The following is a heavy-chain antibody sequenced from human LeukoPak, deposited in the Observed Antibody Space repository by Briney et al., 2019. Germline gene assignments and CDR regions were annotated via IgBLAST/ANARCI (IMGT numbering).Heavy chain of an antibody. V-gene: IGHV3-23*01. CDR2: ISGSGATT. J-gene: IGHJ4*02. CDR3: AKEESFKRPFDY. D-gene: IGHD3-10*01. CDR1: GFTFSSYA. Sequence: GGSLRLSCAASGFTFSSYAMSWVRQAPGKGLEWVSAISGSGATTYYADSVRGRFTISRDSSMNTLYLQMNSLRAEDTAVYYCAKEESFKRPFDYWGQGTLVTVSS.